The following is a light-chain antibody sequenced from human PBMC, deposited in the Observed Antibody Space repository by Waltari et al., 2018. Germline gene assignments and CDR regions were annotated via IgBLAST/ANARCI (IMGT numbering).Light chain of an antibody. Sequence: QSALTQPASVSGSPGQSISISCTGTSSDVGGYASVSCYRQHPGKAPELLIHDVSNRASGVSNRFSGSKSGNAASLTISGLQAEDEADYYCSSYTSRSTLVFGTGTKVTVL. V-gene: IGLV2-14*03. CDR2: DVS. CDR1: SSDVGGYAS. J-gene: IGLJ1*01. CDR3: SSYTSRSTLV.